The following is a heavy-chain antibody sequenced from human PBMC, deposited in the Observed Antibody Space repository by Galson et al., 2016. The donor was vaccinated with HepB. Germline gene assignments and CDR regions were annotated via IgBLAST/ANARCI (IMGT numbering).Heavy chain of an antibody. CDR3: AKDRAVVTPGGMDV. Sequence: SLRLSCAASSFTFSKSDMSGFRKDIGKGWDWGAAMRGRGDYTYYADSVRGRFTISRDNSKNTLYLEMNSLRAEDTAIYYCAKDRAVVTPGGMDVGGQGTTVIVSS. CDR1: SFTFSKSD. V-gene: IGHV3-23*01. CDR2: MRGRGDYT. J-gene: IGHJ6*02. D-gene: IGHD2-21*02.